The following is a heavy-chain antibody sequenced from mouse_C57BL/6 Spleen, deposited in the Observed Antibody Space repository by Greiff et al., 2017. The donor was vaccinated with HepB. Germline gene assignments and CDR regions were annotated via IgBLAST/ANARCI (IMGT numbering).Heavy chain of an antibody. J-gene: IGHJ2*01. V-gene: IGHV5-4*01. CDR3: ARESGDTTVVADFDY. CDR2: ISDGGSYT. Sequence: DVKLVESGGGLVKPGGSLKLSCAASGFTFSSYAMSWVRQTPEKRLEWVATISDGGSYTYYPDNVKGRFTISRDNAKNNLYLQMSHLKSEDTAMYYCARESGDTTVVADFDYWGQGTTLTVSS. D-gene: IGHD1-1*01. CDR1: GFTFSSYA.